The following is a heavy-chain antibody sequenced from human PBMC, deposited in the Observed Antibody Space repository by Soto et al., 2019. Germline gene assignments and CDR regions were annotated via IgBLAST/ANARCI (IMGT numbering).Heavy chain of an antibody. Sequence: GASVKVSCKASGYTFTSYYMHWVRQAPGQGLEWMGIINPSGGSTSYAQKFQGRVTMTRDTSTSTVYMELSSLRSEDTAVYYCARDPYYYDSSGYYYGRDYYYGMDVWG. V-gene: IGHV1-46*01. CDR2: INPSGGST. CDR1: GYTFTSYY. CDR3: ARDPYYYDSSGYYYGRDYYYGMDV. J-gene: IGHJ6*02. D-gene: IGHD3-22*01.